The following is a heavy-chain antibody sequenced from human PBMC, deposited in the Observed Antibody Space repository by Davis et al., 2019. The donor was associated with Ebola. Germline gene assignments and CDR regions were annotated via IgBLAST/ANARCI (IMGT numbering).Heavy chain of an antibody. CDR3: TSTTIVFDY. J-gene: IGHJ4*02. CDR2: IRSKANSYAT. V-gene: IGHV3-73*01. D-gene: IGHD5-12*01. Sequence: GESLKISCAASGFTFSGSAMHWVRQASGKGLEWVGRIRSKANSYATAYAASVKGRFTISRDDSKNTAYLQMNSLKTEDTAVYYCTSTTIVFDYWGQGTLVTVSS. CDR1: GFTFSGSA.